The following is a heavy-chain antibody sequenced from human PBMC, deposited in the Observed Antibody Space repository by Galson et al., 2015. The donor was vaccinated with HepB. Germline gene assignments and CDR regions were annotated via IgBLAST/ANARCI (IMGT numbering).Heavy chain of an antibody. Sequence: SVKVSCKASGYTFTSYAMNWVRQAPGQGLEWMGWINTNTGNPTYAQGFTGRFVFSLDTSVSTAYLQISSLKAEDTAVYYCARDGSQQLENWFDPWGQGTLVTVSS. J-gene: IGHJ5*02. D-gene: IGHD6-13*01. CDR3: ARDGSQQLENWFDP. CDR2: INTNTGNP. V-gene: IGHV7-4-1*02. CDR1: GYTFTSYA.